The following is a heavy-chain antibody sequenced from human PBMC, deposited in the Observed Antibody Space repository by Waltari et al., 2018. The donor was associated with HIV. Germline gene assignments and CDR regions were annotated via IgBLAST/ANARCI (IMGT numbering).Heavy chain of an antibody. CDR3: AKDTSGYDFWSGVYY. Sequence: EVQLVESGGVVVQPGGSLRLSCAASGFTFDDYTMHWVRQAPGKGLEWVALISWDGGSTYYADSVKGRFTISRDNSKNSLYLQMNSLRTEDTALYYCAKDTSGYDFWSGVYYWGQGTLVTVSS. CDR1: GFTFDDYT. V-gene: IGHV3-43*01. D-gene: IGHD3-3*01. J-gene: IGHJ4*02. CDR2: ISWDGGST.